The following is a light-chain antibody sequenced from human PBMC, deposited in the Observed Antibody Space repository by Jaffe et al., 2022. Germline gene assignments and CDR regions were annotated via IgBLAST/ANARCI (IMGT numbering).Light chain of an antibody. V-gene: IGLV4-69*01. CDR2: VNRDGSH. CDR1: SGHNNYA. J-gene: IGLJ3*02. Sequence: QPVLTQSPSASASLGASVKLTCTLSSGHNNYAIAWHQQQPEKGPRYLMKVNRDGSHNKGDGIPDRFSGSSSGAERYLTISSLQSEDEAEYYCQTWGTGRVFGGGTKLTVL. CDR3: QTWGTGRV.